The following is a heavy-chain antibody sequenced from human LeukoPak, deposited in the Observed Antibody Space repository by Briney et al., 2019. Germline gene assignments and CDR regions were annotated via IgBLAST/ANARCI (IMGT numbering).Heavy chain of an antibody. CDR2: IYYSGST. V-gene: IGHV4-59*01. CDR1: GGSISSYY. D-gene: IGHD5-18*01. CDR3: ARVTELDAFDI. Sequence: SETLSLTCTVSGGSISSYYWSWIRQPPGKGLEWIGYIYYSGSTNYNPSLKSRVTISVDTSKNQFSLKLSSVTAADTAVYYCARVTELDAFDIWGQGTMVTVSS. J-gene: IGHJ3*02.